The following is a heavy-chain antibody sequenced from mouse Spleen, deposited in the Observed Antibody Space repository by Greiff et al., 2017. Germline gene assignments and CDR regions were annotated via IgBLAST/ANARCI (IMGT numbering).Heavy chain of an antibody. D-gene: IGHD1-1*01. CDR1: GFTFSSYG. V-gene: IGHV5-9-2*01. Sequence: DVKLVESGGGLVKPGGSLKLSCAASGFTFSSYGMSWVRQTPEKRLEWVATISGGGSYTYYPDSVKGRFTISRDNAKNNLYLQMSSLRSEDTALYYCARLNYYGSSPLAMDYWGQGTSVTVSS. CDR3: ARLNYYGSSPLAMDY. J-gene: IGHJ4*01. CDR2: ISGGGSYT.